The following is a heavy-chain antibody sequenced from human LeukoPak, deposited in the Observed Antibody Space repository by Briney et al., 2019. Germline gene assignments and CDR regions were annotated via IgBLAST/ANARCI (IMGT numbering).Heavy chain of an antibody. D-gene: IGHD2-2*01. V-gene: IGHV4-59*01. J-gene: IGHJ4*02. CDR1: GGSISSYY. Sequence: SETLSLTCTVSGGSISSYYWSWIRQPPGKVLEWVGYIYYSGSTNYNPSLKSRVTISVDTSKNQFSLKLSSVTAADTAVYYCARTIGDIVVVPAGYYFDYWGQGTLVTVSS. CDR3: ARTIGDIVVVPAGYYFDY. CDR2: IYYSGST.